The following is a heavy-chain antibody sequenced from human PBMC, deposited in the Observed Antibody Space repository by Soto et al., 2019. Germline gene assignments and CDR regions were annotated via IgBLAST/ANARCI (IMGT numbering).Heavy chain of an antibody. CDR3: ARGSDHYDDNWFDP. V-gene: IGHV3-33*01. CDR1: GFTFSSYG. CDR2: IWYDGSNK. J-gene: IGHJ5*02. D-gene: IGHD3-22*01. Sequence: QVQLVESGGGVVQPGRSLRLSCAASGFTFSSYGMHWVRQAPGKGLEWVAVIWYDGSNKYYADSVKGRFTISRDNSKNTLYLQMNSLRAEDTAVYYCARGSDHYDDNWFDPWGQGTLVTVST.